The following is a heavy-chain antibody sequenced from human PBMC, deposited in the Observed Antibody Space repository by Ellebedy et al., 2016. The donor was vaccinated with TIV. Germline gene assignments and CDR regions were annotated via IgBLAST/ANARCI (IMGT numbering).Heavy chain of an antibody. CDR2: ISGSGGTT. CDR3: ARGGRDQWLIDY. CDR1: GFTFSSYA. D-gene: IGHD6-19*01. V-gene: IGHV3-23*01. Sequence: GESLKISCAASGFTFSSYAMTWVRQAPGKGLEWVSVISGSGGTTYYTNSVKGRFTISRDNSKNTLYVQMNSLRAEDTAVYYCARGGRDQWLIDYWGQGTLVTVSS. J-gene: IGHJ4*02.